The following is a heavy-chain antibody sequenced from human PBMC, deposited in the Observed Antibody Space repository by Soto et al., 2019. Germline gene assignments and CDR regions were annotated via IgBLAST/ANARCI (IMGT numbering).Heavy chain of an antibody. CDR2: IYYSGRT. CDR1: GESISSSSYY. J-gene: IGHJ4*02. CDR3: ARQRTTVVTQAYFDH. Sequence: SETLSLTCIVSGESISSSSYYWGWIRRPPGKGLEWIGSIYYSGRTYYNPSFKSRVTISIDTSKNQFSLKLSSVTATDTAVYYCARQRTTVVTQAYFDHWGQGALVTVSS. V-gene: IGHV4-39*01. D-gene: IGHD2-21*02.